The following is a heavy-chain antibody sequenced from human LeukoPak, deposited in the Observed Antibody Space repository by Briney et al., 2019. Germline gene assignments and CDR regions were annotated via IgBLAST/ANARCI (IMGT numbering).Heavy chain of an antibody. CDR1: GFTFSSYG. V-gene: IGHV3-33*01. CDR2: IWYDGSNK. CDR3: ARDAISDFWSGWKAQYFDY. J-gene: IGHJ4*02. Sequence: GGSLRPSCAASGFTFSSYGMHWVRQAPGKGLEWVAVIWYDGSNKYYADSVKGRFTISRDNSKNTLYLQVNSLRAEDTAVYYCARDAISDFWSGWKAQYFDYWGQGTLVTVSS. D-gene: IGHD3-3*01.